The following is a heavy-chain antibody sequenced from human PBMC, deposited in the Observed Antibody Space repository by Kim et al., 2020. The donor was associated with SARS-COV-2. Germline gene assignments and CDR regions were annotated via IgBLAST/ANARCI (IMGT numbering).Heavy chain of an antibody. CDR2: INPNSGGT. CDR3: AREGGHCSGGSCLFYGMDV. V-gene: IGHV1-2*04. Sequence: ASVKVSCKASGYTFTGYYMHWVRQAPGQGLEWMGWINPNSGGTNYAQKFQGWVTMTRDTSISTAYMELSRLRSDDTAVYYCAREGGHCSGGSCLFYGMDVWGQGTTVTVSS. D-gene: IGHD2-15*01. J-gene: IGHJ6*02. CDR1: GYTFTGYY.